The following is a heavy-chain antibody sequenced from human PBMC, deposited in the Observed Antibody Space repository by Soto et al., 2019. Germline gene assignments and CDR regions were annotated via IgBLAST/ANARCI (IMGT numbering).Heavy chain of an antibody. J-gene: IGHJ6*02. D-gene: IGHD6-6*01. CDR1: GGSISSGGYY. Sequence: QVQLQESGPGLVKPSQTLSLTCTVSGGSISSGGYYWSWIRQHPGKGLEWIGYIYYSGSTYYNPSLQSRVTISVDTSKNQFSLKLSSVTAADTAVYYCAREPYSSSSGLTVDGMDVWGQGTTVTVSS. CDR2: IYYSGST. CDR3: AREPYSSSSGLTVDGMDV. V-gene: IGHV4-31*03.